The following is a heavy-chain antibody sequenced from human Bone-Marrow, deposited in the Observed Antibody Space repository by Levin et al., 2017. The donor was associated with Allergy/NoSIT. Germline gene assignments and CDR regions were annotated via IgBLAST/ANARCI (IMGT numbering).Heavy chain of an antibody. CDR3: AKTGPLYFES. CDR2: IGTSDIYT. V-gene: IGHV3-23*01. D-gene: IGHD3-9*01. CDR1: GFTFTTSG. Sequence: QPGGSLRLSCAASGFTFTTSGMTWVRQAPGKGLECVSAIGTSDIYTYYTDAVKGRFTISRDDSKNTVYLQMNSLRAEDTAIYYCAKTGPLYFESWGQGTLVTVSS. J-gene: IGHJ4*02.